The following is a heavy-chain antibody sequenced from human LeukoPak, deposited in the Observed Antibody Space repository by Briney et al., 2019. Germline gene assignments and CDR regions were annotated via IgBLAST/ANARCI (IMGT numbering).Heavy chain of an antibody. J-gene: IGHJ4*02. CDR2: IKEDGSEK. D-gene: IGHD3-22*01. CDR3: ARLYYYDSSGFDY. V-gene: IGHV3-7*01. CDR1: GVTFSSYW. Sequence: GGSLRLSCAASGVTFSSYWMSWVRQAPGKGLEWVANIKEDGSEKYYVDSVKGRFTISRDNAKNSVYLQMNSLRAEDTAVYYCARLYYYDSSGFDYWGQGTLVTVSS.